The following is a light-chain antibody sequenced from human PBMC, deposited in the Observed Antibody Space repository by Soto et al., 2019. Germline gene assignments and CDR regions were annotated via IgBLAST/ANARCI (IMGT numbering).Light chain of an antibody. CDR2: KAS. CDR1: QTISSW. Sequence: TQMTQSPSTLFGPLETRVTTTSRASQTISSWLAWYQQKPGKAPKLLIYKASTLKSGVPSRFSGSGSGTEFTLTISSLQPDDFATYYCQHYNSYSEAFGQGTKVE. J-gene: IGKJ1*01. CDR3: QHYNSYSEA. V-gene: IGKV1-5*03.